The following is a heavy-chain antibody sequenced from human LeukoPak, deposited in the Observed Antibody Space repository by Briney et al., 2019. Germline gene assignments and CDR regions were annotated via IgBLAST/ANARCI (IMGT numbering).Heavy chain of an antibody. J-gene: IGHJ4*02. V-gene: IGHV3-23*01. Sequence: PGGSLRLSCAASGFTFSSYAMSWVRQAPGKGLEWVSAISGSGGSTYYADSVKGRFTISRDNSKNTLYLQMNSLRAEDTAVYYCAREYYDFWSGYYTVFDCWGQGTLVTVSS. D-gene: IGHD3-3*01. CDR1: GFTFSSYA. CDR3: AREYYDFWSGYYTVFDC. CDR2: ISGSGGST.